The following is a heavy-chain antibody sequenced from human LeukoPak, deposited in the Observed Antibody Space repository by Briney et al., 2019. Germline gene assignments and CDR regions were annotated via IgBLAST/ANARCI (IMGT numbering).Heavy chain of an antibody. D-gene: IGHD5-12*01. CDR3: ARRGVATIRE. Sequence: SETLSLTCTVPGGSINSYHWSLIRQPPGKGPEWIGYIYYSGSTNYKSSLKRQVTISVDTSKNQFSLKLSSVAAADTAVYYCARRGVATIREWGQGTLVTVSS. V-gene: IGHV4-59*01. J-gene: IGHJ4*02. CDR2: IYYSGST. CDR1: GGSINSYH.